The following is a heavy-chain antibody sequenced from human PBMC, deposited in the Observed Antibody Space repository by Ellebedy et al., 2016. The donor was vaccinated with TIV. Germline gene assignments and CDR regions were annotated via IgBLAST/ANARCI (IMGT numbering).Heavy chain of an antibody. CDR1: GYTFTTSS. J-gene: IGHJ6*02. CDR2: INVGNGNT. D-gene: IGHD2-2*02. V-gene: IGHV1-3*01. Sequence: AASVKVSCKASGYTFTTSSIYWARQAPGHRLEWMGRINVGNGNTKYSQKFQGRVTITRDTFASTAYMEVSSLTSEDTAVYYCARKNHYNYGLDIWGQGTTVTVS. CDR3: ARKNHYNYGLDI.